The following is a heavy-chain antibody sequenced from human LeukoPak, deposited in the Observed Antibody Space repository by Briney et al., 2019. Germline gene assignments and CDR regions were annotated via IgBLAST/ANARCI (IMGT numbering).Heavy chain of an antibody. D-gene: IGHD6-13*01. V-gene: IGHV3-33*01. CDR3: ARDPIAAVRFDY. Sequence: PGGSPRLSCAASGFTFTSYGMHWVRQAPGKGLEWVAVIWYDGSNKYYADSVKGRFTISRDNSKNTLYLQMNSLRAEDTAVYYCARDPIAAVRFDYWGQGTLVTVSS. J-gene: IGHJ4*02. CDR2: IWYDGSNK. CDR1: GFTFTSYG.